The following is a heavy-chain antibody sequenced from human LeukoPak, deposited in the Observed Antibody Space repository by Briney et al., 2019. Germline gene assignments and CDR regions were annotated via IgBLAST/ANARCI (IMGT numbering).Heavy chain of an antibody. J-gene: IGHJ3*02. Sequence: SESLSPTCTVSGGSVSTYCWSWIRQPPGKGLEWIGYIYYSGSTEYNPSLKSRVTISVDTTKNQLSLKLRAVTAADTAVYYCARDSRFSSVAARYLDVFDIWGQGTMVTVSS. D-gene: IGHD6-6*01. CDR1: GGSVSTYC. V-gene: IGHV4-59*02. CDR2: IYYSGST. CDR3: ARDSRFSSVAARYLDVFDI.